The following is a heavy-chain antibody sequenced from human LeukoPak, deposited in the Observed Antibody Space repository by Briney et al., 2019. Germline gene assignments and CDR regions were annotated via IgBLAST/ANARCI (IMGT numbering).Heavy chain of an antibody. D-gene: IGHD3-22*01. CDR2: ISSSSSYI. CDR1: GFTFSSYS. J-gene: IGHJ4*02. CDR3: ARSNNYDSSGYDDY. V-gene: IGHV3-21*01. Sequence: GGSLRLSCAASGFTFSSYSMNWVRQAPGKGLEWVSSISSSSSYIYYADSVKGRFTISRDNAKNSLYLQMNSLRAEDTAVCYCARSNNYDSSGYDDYWGQGTLVTVSS.